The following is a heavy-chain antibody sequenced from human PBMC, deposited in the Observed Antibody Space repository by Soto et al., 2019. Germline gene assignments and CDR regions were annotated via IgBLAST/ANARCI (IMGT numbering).Heavy chain of an antibody. V-gene: IGHV3-23*01. CDR1: GFTFSSYA. J-gene: IGHJ4*02. D-gene: IGHD4-17*01. CDR3: AKVVWDYGDYNYFDY. Sequence: EVQLLESGGGLVQPGGSLRLSCAASGFTFSSYAMHWVRQAPGKGLEWVSAISGGGGSTYYADSVKGRFTISRDNSKNTQYLQMNSVRGEDTAVYYCAKVVWDYGDYNYFDYWGQGTLVTVSS. CDR2: ISGGGGST.